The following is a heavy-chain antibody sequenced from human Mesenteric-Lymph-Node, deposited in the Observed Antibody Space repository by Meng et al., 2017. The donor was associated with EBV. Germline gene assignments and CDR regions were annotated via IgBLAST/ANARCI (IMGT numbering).Heavy chain of an antibody. CDR3: ANDRWEREGRFDR. J-gene: IGHJ5*02. D-gene: IGHD1-26*01. Sequence: EVLQGESGGGVVRPGGSLRLSCPASGSTLSYYWMHWVRQAPGTGLVWVSRIKTAGSTTNYADSVQGRFTIFRDNAKGTLYLQMHSLRVEDTAVYYCANDRWEREGRFDRWGLGTLVTVSS. CDR1: GSTLSYYW. V-gene: IGHV3-74*01. CDR2: IKTAGSTT.